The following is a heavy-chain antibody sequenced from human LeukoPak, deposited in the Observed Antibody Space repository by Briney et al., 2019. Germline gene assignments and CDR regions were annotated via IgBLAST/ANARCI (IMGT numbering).Heavy chain of an antibody. V-gene: IGHV1-69*13. CDR3: ARREYTSGWFSRSPEAFDI. CDR1: GGTFSSNA. D-gene: IGHD6-19*01. CDR2: IIPIFGST. J-gene: IGHJ3*02. Sequence: SVKVSCKASGGTFSSNAISWVRQAHGQGLEWMGEIIPIFGSTNYAQKLQGRVTITADEATSTVYMELSSLRSDDTAVYYCARREYTSGWFSRSPEAFDIWGLGTMVTVSS.